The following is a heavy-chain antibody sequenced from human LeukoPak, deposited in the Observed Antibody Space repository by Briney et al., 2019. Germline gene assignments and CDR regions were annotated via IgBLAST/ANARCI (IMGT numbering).Heavy chain of an antibody. CDR1: GVSFSGYY. J-gene: IGHJ2*01. V-gene: IGHV4-34*01. CDR3: ARGRVTMVRGVSRTYWYFDL. D-gene: IGHD3-10*01. CDR2: INHSGST. Sequence: SETLSLTCAVYGVSFSGYYWSWIRQPPGKGLEWIGEINHSGSTNYNPSLKSRVTISVDTSKNQFSLKLSSVTAADTAVYYCARGRVTMVRGVSRTYWYFDLWGRGTLVTVSS.